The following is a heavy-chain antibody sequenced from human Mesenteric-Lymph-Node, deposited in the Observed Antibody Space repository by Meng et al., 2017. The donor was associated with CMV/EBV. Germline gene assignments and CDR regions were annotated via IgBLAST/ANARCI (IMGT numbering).Heavy chain of an antibody. D-gene: IGHD1-26*01. Sequence: GGSLRLSCATSGFTFDDFAMHWVRQAPGKGLEWVSSISWGSGTIDYADSVKGRFTISRDNAKNSLYLEMNTLRAEDTAVYYCAREAATDAFDIWGQGTMVTVSS. CDR3: AREAATDAFDI. CDR1: GFTFDDFA. J-gene: IGHJ3*02. V-gene: IGHV3-9*01. CDR2: ISWGSGTI.